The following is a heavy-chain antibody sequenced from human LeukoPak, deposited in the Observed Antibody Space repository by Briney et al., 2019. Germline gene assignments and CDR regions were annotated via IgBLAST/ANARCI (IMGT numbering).Heavy chain of an antibody. CDR1: GFTFSSYS. Sequence: KSGGSLRLSCAASGFTFSSYSMNWVRQAPGKGLEWVSSISSSSYIYYADSVKGRFTISRDNAKNSLYLQMNSLRAEDTAVYYCARDSLRSPGGFDLWGRGTLVTVSS. D-gene: IGHD3-10*01. CDR3: ARDSLRSPGGFDL. V-gene: IGHV3-21*01. J-gene: IGHJ2*01. CDR2: ISSSSYI.